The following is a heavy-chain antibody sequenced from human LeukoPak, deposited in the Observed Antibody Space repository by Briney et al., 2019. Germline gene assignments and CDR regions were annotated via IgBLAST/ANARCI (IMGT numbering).Heavy chain of an antibody. J-gene: IGHJ4*02. V-gene: IGHV3-20*04. Sequence: PGGSLRLSCVASGFTFDDSDLSWVRQVPGKGLEWVCGLNWNGDKTGYADSVKGRFIISRDNAKNSLYLQMNSLRAEDTALYYCTRDAFGGVIAPYFHDWGQGTRVIVSS. CDR2: LNWNGDKT. D-gene: IGHD3-16*02. CDR3: TRDAFGGVIAPYFHD. CDR1: GFTFDDSD.